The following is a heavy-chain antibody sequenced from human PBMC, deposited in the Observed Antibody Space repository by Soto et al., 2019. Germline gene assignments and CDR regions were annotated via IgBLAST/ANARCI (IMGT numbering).Heavy chain of an antibody. CDR3: ERDVAISGRARAFDG. CDR2: ISGFNGNT. J-gene: IGHJ3*01. V-gene: IGHV1-18*01. D-gene: IGHD6-25*01. CDR1: GYTFSTYY. Sequence: QVRLVQSGTVVTEPGASVKVSCKASGYTFSTYYISWVRQAPGQGLQWLGWISGFNGNTFSPQEVQDRVVMTMDTSTTTAYMEWTSRRAAEPAVYYCERDVAISGRARAFDGGGKGTLVIVSS.